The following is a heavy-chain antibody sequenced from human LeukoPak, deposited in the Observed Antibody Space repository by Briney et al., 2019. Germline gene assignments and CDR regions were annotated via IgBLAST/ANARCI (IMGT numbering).Heavy chain of an antibody. CDR3: AIVSVGYSYGADGGWYYYMDV. D-gene: IGHD5-18*01. J-gene: IGHJ6*03. CDR2: IIPIFGTA. V-gene: IGHV1-69*06. CDR1: GGTFSSYA. Sequence: GASVKVSCKASGGTFSSYAISWVRQAPGQGLEWMGGIIPIFGTANYAQKFQGRVTITADKSTSTAYMELRSLRSDDTAVYYCAIVSVGYSYGADGGWYYYMDVWGKGTTVTVSS.